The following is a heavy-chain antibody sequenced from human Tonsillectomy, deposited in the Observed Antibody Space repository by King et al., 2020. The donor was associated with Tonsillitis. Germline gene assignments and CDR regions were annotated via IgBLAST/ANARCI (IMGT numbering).Heavy chain of an antibody. CDR3: STNGAFDY. D-gene: IGHD4-17*01. CDR1: GFTFNNAW. J-gene: IGHJ4*02. CDR2: IKSKTDGGTT. Sequence: VQLVESGGGLVKPGGSLRLSCAASGFTFNNAWMNWVRQAPGKGLEWVGRIKSKTDGGTTDYTAPVKGRFTISRDDSKDTLYLQMNRLKIADSAVYYCSTNGAFDYWGQGTLVTVSS. V-gene: IGHV3-15*07.